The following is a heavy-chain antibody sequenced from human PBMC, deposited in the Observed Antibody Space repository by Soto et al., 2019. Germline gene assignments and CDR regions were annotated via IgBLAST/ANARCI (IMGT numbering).Heavy chain of an antibody. CDR3: ARYLSGSRWYGETTYFDY. J-gene: IGHJ4*02. CDR1: GGSISSSSYY. V-gene: IGHV4-39*01. CDR2: IYYSGST. Sequence: SETLSLTCTVSGGSISSSSYYWGWIRQPPGKGLEWIGSIYYSGSTYYNPSLKSRVTISVDTSKNQFSLKLSPVTAADAAVYKFARYLSGSRWYGETTYFDYWGQGTLVTVSS. D-gene: IGHD6-13*01.